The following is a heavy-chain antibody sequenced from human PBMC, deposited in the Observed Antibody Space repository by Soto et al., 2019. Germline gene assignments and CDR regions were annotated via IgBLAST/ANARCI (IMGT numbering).Heavy chain of an antibody. CDR1: GFTFSSYA. J-gene: IGHJ5*02. D-gene: IGHD5-12*01. CDR2: ISGSDSST. CDR3: AKAISGYNAPLDP. Sequence: PGGSLRLSCAASGFTFSSYAMNWVRQAPGKGLEWVSVISGSDSSTYYADSVKGRFTISRDNSKNTLYVQMNSLRAEDTAIYYCAKAISGYNAPLDPCGQRTPVTVSS. V-gene: IGHV3-23*01.